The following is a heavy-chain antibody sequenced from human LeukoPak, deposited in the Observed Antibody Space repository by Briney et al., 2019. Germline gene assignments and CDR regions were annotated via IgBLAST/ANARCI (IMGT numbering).Heavy chain of an antibody. V-gene: IGHV4-39*01. D-gene: IGHD3-22*01. J-gene: IGHJ4*02. CDR2: IYYSGST. CDR1: GGSISSSSYY. CDR3: ARYPGTYYDSSGYYLDY. Sequence: PSETLSLTCTVSGGSISSSSYYWGWIRQPPGKGLEWIGSIYYSGSTYYNPSLKSRVTISVDTSKNQFSLKLSSVTAADTAVYYCARYPGTYYDSSGYYLDYWGQGTLVTVSS.